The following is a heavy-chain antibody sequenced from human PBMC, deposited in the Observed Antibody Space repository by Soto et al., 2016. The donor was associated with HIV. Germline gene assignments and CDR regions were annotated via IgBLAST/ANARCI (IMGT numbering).Heavy chain of an antibody. V-gene: IGHV3-15*01. CDR1: GFIFNKAS. CDR2: IKNKNDGERT. J-gene: IGHJ4*02. CDR3: TTIGGGIVVVTPT. Sequence: EMQLVESGVGLVKPGGSLRLSCAASGFIFNKASMSWVRQAPGKGLEWVGRIKNKNDGERTDYAAPVKGRFTISRDDSKNMLYLEMSSLKTEDTAVYYCTTIGGGIVVVTPTWGQGTLVTVSS. D-gene: IGHD2-21*02.